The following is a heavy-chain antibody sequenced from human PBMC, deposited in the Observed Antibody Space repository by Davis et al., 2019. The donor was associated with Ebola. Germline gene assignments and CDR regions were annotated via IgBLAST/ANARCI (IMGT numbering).Heavy chain of an antibody. V-gene: IGHV1-2*06. CDR2: IDPNSGGT. CDR3: ARDQYDCSGETCYSVFAY. Sequence: ASVKVSCKASGSTFTDYYIHWVRQAPGQGLEWMGRIDPNSGGTNYAQKFQGRVTLTTDTSISTAYMELSRLRSDDTAIYYCARDQYDCSGETCYSVFAYWGQGTLVTVSS. D-gene: IGHD2-15*01. CDR1: GSTFTDYY. J-gene: IGHJ4*02.